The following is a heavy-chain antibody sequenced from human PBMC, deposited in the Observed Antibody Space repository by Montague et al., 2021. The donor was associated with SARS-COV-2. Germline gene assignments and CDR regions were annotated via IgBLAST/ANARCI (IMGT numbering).Heavy chain of an antibody. D-gene: IGHD2-21*02. J-gene: IGHJ5*02. V-gene: IGHV4-59*01. CDR2: IYYRGTT. CDR3: ARELQYNWFDP. CDR1: GGSIDSYY. Sequence: SETLSLTCTVSGGSIDSYYWSWLRQPPGKGLEWIGYIYYRGTTNYNPSLESRVTVSVDTSKDQFSLNLSSVTAADTAMYYCARELQYNWFDPWGQGTLVTVSS.